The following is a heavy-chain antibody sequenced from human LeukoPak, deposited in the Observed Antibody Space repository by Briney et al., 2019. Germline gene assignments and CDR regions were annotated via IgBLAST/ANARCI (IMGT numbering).Heavy chain of an antibody. J-gene: IGHJ4*02. V-gene: IGHV3-30*02. CDR2: IQYNGGNK. Sequence: GGSLRLSCAASGFTFSTYGVHWVRRAPGKGLEWVAFIQYNGGNKYYADSVKGRFTISRDNSQNTLYLQMNSLRTEDTAVYYCAKSGYYDSMHYFDYWGQGTLVTVSS. D-gene: IGHD3-22*01. CDR3: AKSGYYDSMHYFDY. CDR1: GFTFSTYG.